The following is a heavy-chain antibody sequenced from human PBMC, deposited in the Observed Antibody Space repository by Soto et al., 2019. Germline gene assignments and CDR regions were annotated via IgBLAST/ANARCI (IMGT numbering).Heavy chain of an antibody. CDR2: ISGSGGST. D-gene: IGHD3-22*01. V-gene: IGHV3-23*01. CDR3: ATGGYYYDSSGYYGGDY. CDR1: GFTFSSYA. Sequence: EVQLLESGGGLVQPGGSLRLSCAASGFTFSSYAMSWVRQAPGKGLEWVSAISGSGGSTYYADSVKGRFTISRDNSKNTLYLQMNSLRAEDTAVCYCATGGYYYDSSGYYGGDYWGQGTLVTVSS. J-gene: IGHJ4*02.